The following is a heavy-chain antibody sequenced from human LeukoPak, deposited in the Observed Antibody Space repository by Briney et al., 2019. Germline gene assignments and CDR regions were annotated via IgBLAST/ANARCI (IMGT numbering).Heavy chain of an antibody. D-gene: IGHD4-11*01. Sequence: PGGSLRLSCAASGCTFSSYWMSWVRQAPGKGLEWVANIKQDGSEKYYVDSVKGRFTISRDNAKNSLYLQMNSLRAEDTAVYYCARGYGNYGYRGQGTLVTVSS. J-gene: IGHJ4*02. V-gene: IGHV3-7*01. CDR2: IKQDGSEK. CDR1: GCTFSSYW. CDR3: ARGYGNYGY.